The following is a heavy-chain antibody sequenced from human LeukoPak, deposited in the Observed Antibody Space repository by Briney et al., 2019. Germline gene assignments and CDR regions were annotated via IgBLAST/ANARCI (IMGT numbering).Heavy chain of an antibody. V-gene: IGHV3-48*03. CDR3: ARDQGIAARGGMDV. CDR1: GFTFSSYE. CDR2: ISSSGSTI. Sequence: GGSPRLSCAASGFTFSSYEMNWVRQAPGKGLEWVSYISSSGSTIYYADSVKGRFTTSRDNAKNSLYLQMNSLRAEDTAVYYCARDQGIAARGGMDVWGQGTTVTVSS. J-gene: IGHJ6*02. D-gene: IGHD6-6*01.